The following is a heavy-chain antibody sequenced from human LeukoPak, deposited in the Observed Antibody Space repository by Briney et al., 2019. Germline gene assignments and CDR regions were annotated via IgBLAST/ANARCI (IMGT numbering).Heavy chain of an antibody. V-gene: IGHV3-7*03. CDR1: GFTFSSYW. CDR2: IKPDGSEK. J-gene: IGHJ3*02. D-gene: IGHD3-10*01. CDR3: ARGDYYGSGSYYHDAFDT. Sequence: GGSLRLSCAASGFTFSSYWISWVRQAPGKGLEWVANIKPDGSEKHYVDSVKGRLTIARDNAKNSLYLQMNSLRAEDTAVYYCARGDYYGSGSYYHDAFDTWGQGTMVTVSS.